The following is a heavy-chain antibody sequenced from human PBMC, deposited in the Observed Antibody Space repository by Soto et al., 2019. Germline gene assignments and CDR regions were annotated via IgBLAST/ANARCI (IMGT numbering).Heavy chain of an antibody. D-gene: IGHD3-3*01. CDR2: IYSGGST. V-gene: IGHV3-66*01. Sequence: EVQLVESGVGLVQPGGSLRLSCAASGFTVSSNYMSWVRQAPGKGLEWVSVIYSGGSTYYADSVKGRFTISRDNSKNTQYLQMNSLRAEDTAVYYCETYFFWSGFFDYWGQGTLVTVSS. CDR1: GFTVSSNY. CDR3: ETYFFWSGFFDY. J-gene: IGHJ4*02.